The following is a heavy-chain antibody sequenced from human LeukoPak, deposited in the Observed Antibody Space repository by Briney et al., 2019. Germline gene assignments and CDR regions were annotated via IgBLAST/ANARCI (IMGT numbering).Heavy chain of an antibody. Sequence: GGSLRLSCAASGFTFSSYEMNWVRQAPGKGLEWVSYISSSGSTIYYADSVKGRFTISRDNAKNSLYLQMNSLRAEDTAVYYCARNTISRDGYNSDYYYYMDVWGKGTTVTVSS. CDR3: ARNTISRDGYNSDYYYYMDV. CDR2: ISSSGSTI. CDR1: GFTFSSYE. D-gene: IGHD5-24*01. V-gene: IGHV3-48*03. J-gene: IGHJ6*03.